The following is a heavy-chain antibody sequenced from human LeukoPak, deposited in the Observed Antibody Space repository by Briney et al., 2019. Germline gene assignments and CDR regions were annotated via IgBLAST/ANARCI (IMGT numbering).Heavy chain of an antibody. V-gene: IGHV1-18*01. CDR3: ARDGFESVSPGIWFGEFPHDY. CDR2: ISAYNGNT. D-gene: IGHD3-10*01. CDR1: GYTFTSYG. Sequence: GASVKVSCKASGYTFTSYGISWVRQAPGQGLEWMGWISAYNGNTNYAQKLQGRVTMTTDTSTSTAYMELRSLRSDDTAVYYCARDGFESVSPGIWFGEFPHDYWGQGTLVTVSS. J-gene: IGHJ4*02.